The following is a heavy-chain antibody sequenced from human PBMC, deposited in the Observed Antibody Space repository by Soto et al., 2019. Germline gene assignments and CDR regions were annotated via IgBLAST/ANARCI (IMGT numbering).Heavy chain of an antibody. CDR3: ARKDKSGYFNWFDP. D-gene: IGHD3-22*01. CDR1: GYKFTSYW. J-gene: IGHJ5*02. V-gene: IGHV5-51*01. CDR2: IFPSDSDT. Sequence: PXESLKISCRTSGYKFTSYWIAWVRQIPGKGLEWMGIIFPSDSDTRYSPSFQGQVTISADRSTSTVFLQWASLKASDTAVYFCARKDKSGYFNWFDPWGQGTLVTVSS.